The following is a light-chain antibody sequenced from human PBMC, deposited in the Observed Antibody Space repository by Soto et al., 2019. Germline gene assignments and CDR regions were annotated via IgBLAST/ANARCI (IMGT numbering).Light chain of an antibody. Sequence: ELVLTQSPGTLSLSPGERATLSCRASQSVSSSYLAWYQQKPGQAPRLLIYGASNRATGIPDRFSGSGSGTDYTLTISRLEPQDFAGDYYKQKGRTPPFTFGQGTKVEIK. CDR1: QSVSSSY. V-gene: IGKV3-20*01. CDR2: GAS. J-gene: IGKJ2*01. CDR3: KQKGRTPPFT.